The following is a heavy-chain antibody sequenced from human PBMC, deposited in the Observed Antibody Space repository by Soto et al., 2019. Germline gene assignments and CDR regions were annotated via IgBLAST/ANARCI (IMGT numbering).Heavy chain of an antibody. CDR3: AASSSVVAAGYFKF. CDR1: GDLFNNYA. D-gene: IGHD2-15*01. J-gene: IGHJ4*02. V-gene: IGHV1-69*01. CDR2: ISPLFSTT. Sequence: QVQLVQSGAEVKEPGSSVKVSCKATGDLFNNYAFNWVRQAPGQGLEWMGRISPLFSTTNYAQKFQGRVTLVADELTTIVYLEVSNLESEATAMYYCAASSSVVAAGYFKFWGQGTLVTVSP.